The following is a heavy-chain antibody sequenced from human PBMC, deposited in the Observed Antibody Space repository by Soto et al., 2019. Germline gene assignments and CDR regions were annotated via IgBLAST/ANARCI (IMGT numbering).Heavy chain of an antibody. D-gene: IGHD6-13*01. CDR1: GGTFSSYA. V-gene: IGHV1-69*01. CDR2: MIPVFGST. J-gene: IGHJ6*02. Sequence: QVQLVQSGAEVKKPGSSVKVSCKASGGTFSSYAISWVRQAPGQGLEWMAGMIPVFGSTHYTKKFQGRVTVTADESTSTAYLEVSSLRSEDTAVYYCARRGESGSWSSVYYFYMDVWGQGTTVIVSS. CDR3: ARRGESGSWSSVYYFYMDV.